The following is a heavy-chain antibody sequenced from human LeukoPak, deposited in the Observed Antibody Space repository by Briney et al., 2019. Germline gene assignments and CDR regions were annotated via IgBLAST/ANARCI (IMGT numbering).Heavy chain of an antibody. V-gene: IGHV4-31*03. CDR2: IYYSGST. D-gene: IGHD2-8*01. CDR1: GGSISSGGYY. J-gene: IGHJ3*02. CDR3: ATTPPYRTNPPGPAFDI. Sequence: SETLSLTCTVSGGSISSGGYYWSWIRQHPGKGLEWIGYIYYSGSTYYNPSLKSRVTISVDTSKNQFSLKLSSVTAADTAVYYCATTPPYRTNPPGPAFDIWGQGTMVTVSS.